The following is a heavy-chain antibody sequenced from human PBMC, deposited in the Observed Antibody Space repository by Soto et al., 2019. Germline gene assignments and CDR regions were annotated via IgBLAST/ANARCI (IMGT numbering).Heavy chain of an antibody. CDR1: GFTFSSYA. CDR3: AKLPVPNGRGIAARTAYNWFDP. Sequence: GGSLRLSCAASGFTFSSYAMSWVRQAPGKGLEWVSAISGSGGSTYYADSVKGRFTISRDNSKNTLYLQMNSLRAEDTAVYYCAKLPVPNGRGIAARTAYNWFDPWGQGTLVTVSS. J-gene: IGHJ5*02. CDR2: ISGSGGST. V-gene: IGHV3-23*01. D-gene: IGHD6-6*01.